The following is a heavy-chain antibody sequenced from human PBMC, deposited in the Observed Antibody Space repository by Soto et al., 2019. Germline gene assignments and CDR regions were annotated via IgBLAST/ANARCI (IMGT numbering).Heavy chain of an antibody. D-gene: IGHD3-3*01. CDR2: IVVGSGNT. Sequence: SVKVSCKASGFTFTSSAVQWVRQARGQRLEWIGWIVVGSGNTNYAQKFQERVTITRDMSTSTAYMELSSLRSEDTAVYYCAAERSYDFWSGYYDYYYYGMDVWGQGTTVTVSS. V-gene: IGHV1-58*01. CDR1: GFTFTSSA. J-gene: IGHJ6*02. CDR3: AAERSYDFWSGYYDYYYYGMDV.